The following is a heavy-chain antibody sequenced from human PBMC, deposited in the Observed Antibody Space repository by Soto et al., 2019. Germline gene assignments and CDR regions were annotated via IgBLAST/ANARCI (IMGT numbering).Heavy chain of an antibody. J-gene: IGHJ5*02. CDR3: ARYDYYGSGSYYKSWFDP. D-gene: IGHD3-10*01. Sequence: GPSVKVSCKASGYTFSSYDINWVRQATGQGLEWMGWMNPNSGNTGYAQKFQGRVIMTRNTSISTAYMELNSLRSEDTAVYYCARYDYYGSGSYYKSWFDPWGQGTLVTVSS. CDR1: GYTFSSYD. V-gene: IGHV1-8*01. CDR2: MNPNSGNT.